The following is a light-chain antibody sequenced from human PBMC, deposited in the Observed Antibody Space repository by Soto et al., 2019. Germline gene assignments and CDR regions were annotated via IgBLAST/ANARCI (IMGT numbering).Light chain of an antibody. CDR3: QQYGTLTWT. J-gene: IGKJ1*01. V-gene: IGKV3-20*01. Sequence: EIVLTQSPGTLSLSPGERATLSCRASQSVSNNYLAWYQQKPGQAPRPLISAASRRATGVPDRFSGSGSGTDFTLTISRLEPEDFAVYYCQQYGTLTWTFGQGTKVEIK. CDR1: QSVSNNY. CDR2: AAS.